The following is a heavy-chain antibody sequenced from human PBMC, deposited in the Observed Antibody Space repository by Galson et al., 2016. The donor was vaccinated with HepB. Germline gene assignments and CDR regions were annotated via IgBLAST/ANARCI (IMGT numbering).Heavy chain of an antibody. CDR3: AKGRTISGGNGNYYYYGMDV. Sequence: SVKVSCKASGRSFSSYAINWVRQAPGQGLEWMGAIIPAFGTVNHAERFQGRVTITADESTSTAYMELSSLTSEDRALYYCAKGRTISGGNGNYYYYGMDVWGQGTMVTVS. CDR1: GRSFSSYA. J-gene: IGHJ6*02. CDR2: IIPAFGTV. V-gene: IGHV1-69*13. D-gene: IGHD3-10*01.